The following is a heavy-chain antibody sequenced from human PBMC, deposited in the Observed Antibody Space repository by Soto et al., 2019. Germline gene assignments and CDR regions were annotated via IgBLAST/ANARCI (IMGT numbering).Heavy chain of an antibody. D-gene: IGHD3-10*01. CDR3: ARAHYGSGSSADY. CDR1: GFTFSSYW. J-gene: IGHJ4*02. CDR2: IKQDGSEK. V-gene: IGHV3-7*01. Sequence: GGSLRLSCAASGFTFSSYWMSWVRQAPGKGLEWVANIKQDGSEKYYGDSVKGRFTISRDNAKNSLYLQMNSLRAEDTAVYYCARAHYGSGSSADYWGQGTLVTVSS.